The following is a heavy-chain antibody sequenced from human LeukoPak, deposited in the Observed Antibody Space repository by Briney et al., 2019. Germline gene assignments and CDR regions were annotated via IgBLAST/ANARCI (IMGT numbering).Heavy chain of an antibody. CDR3: ASTPQYYYGSGSYSGWFDP. Sequence: SETLSLTCIVSGGSISSSSYYWGWIRQPPGKGLEWIGSIYYSGSTYYNPSLKSRVTISVDTSKNQFSLKLSSVTAADMAVYYCASTPQYYYGSGSYSGWFDPWGQGTLVTVSS. D-gene: IGHD3-10*01. CDR2: IYYSGST. J-gene: IGHJ5*02. V-gene: IGHV4-39*01. CDR1: GGSISSSSYY.